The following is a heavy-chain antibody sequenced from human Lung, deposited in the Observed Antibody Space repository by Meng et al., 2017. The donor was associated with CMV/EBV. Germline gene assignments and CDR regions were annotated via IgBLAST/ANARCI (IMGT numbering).Heavy chain of an antibody. CDR1: GFTVSRNY. J-gene: IGHJ4*02. V-gene: IGHV3-53*01. D-gene: IGHD3-9*01. CDR2: IYSSGSGRT. CDR3: VRAPSYDILTAYPMAFDY. Sequence: GGSXRLXCAASGFTVSRNYMNWVRQTPGKGLEWVSVIYSSGSGRTKYADSVKGRFTISRDNSKNTVFLQMNSLRADDTAVYYCVRAPSYDILTAYPMAFDYXGQGTLVTVSS.